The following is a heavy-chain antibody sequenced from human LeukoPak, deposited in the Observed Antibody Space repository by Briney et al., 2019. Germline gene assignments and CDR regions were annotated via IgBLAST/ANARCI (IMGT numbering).Heavy chain of an antibody. CDR1: GXXXXXFX. CDR3: XXXXXXXXXXXXXYYYMDV. Sequence: SGXXXXXFXMSWVRQAPGKGLXGXANMKQDGSQKYYVDSVXGRFTISRDXVQNSLYLQMNSLRAEDRAIYYXXXXXXXXXXXXXXYYYMDVWGKGTTVTISS. CDR2: MKQDGSQK. V-gene: IGHV3-7*01. J-gene: IGHJ6*03.